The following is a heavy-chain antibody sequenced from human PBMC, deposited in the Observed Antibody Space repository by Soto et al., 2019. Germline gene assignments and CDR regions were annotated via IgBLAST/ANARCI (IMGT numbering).Heavy chain of an antibody. CDR2: IMPIFAKA. Sequence: QVRLVQSGAEVKKPGSSLKISCQTSGGTFSGYTINWVRQAPGQGLEWMGGIMPIFAKANYAQKFQGRVTITADESTNTAYMELNSLTFVDTAVYYCARERAAGNHDYWGQGTLVTVSS. CDR1: GGTFSGYT. J-gene: IGHJ4*02. V-gene: IGHV1-69*01. CDR3: ARERAAGNHDY. D-gene: IGHD3-10*01.